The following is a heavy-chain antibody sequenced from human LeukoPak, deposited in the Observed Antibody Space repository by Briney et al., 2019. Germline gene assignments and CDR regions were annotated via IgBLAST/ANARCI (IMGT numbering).Heavy chain of an antibody. D-gene: IGHD3-10*01. CDR2: MYYTGTT. V-gene: IGHV4-59*01. CDR3: ARAVHYSGTSDQYTGGWYYFDF. J-gene: IGHJ4*02. Sequence: SETLSLTCAVSGGTIRSYYWSWIRQPRGKGLEWIGYMYYTGTTNYNPSLKSRVTISVDTSKNQFSLDLSSVTAADTAVYYCARAVHYSGTSDQYTGGWYYFDFWGQGTLVTVSS. CDR1: GGTIRSYY.